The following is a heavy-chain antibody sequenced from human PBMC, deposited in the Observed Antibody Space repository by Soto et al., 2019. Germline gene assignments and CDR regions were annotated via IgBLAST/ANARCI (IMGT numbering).Heavy chain of an antibody. CDR3: ARGRGGDTIFGVVTLYPYYYHYLDV. J-gene: IGHJ6*03. CDR1: GYTLTSYA. D-gene: IGHD3-3*01. V-gene: IGHV1-8*01. Sequence: GASVKVSCKASGYTLTSYASNWVRQATGKGLEWMGWRNPNSGNTGYAQKFQGRVTMTRNTSINTAYIELSSLRSEDTAVYYCARGRGGDTIFGVVTLYPYYYHYLDVRGKGTTVTGSS. CDR2: RNPNSGNT.